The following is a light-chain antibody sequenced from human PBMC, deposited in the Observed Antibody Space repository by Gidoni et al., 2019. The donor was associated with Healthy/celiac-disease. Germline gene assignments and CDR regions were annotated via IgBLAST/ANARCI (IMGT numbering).Light chain of an antibody. J-gene: IGKJ4*01. CDR1: QDISNY. CDR3: QQYDNPPLT. Sequence: IQMTQSPSSLSASVGDRVTITCQASQDISNYLDWYQQKPGKAPKLLIYDASNLETGVPARFSGSGSGTDFTLTISSLQPEDIATYYCQQYDNPPLTFGGGTKVEIK. V-gene: IGKV1-33*01. CDR2: DAS.